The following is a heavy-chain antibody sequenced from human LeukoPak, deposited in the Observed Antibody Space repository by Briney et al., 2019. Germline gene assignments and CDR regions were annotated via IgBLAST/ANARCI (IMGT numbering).Heavy chain of an antibody. CDR2: INPNTGYT. D-gene: IGHD2-15*01. CDR1: GYTFTDYF. CDR3: ARDHSGDCSGGHCYPDY. J-gene: IGHJ4*02. V-gene: IGHV1-2*02. Sequence: GASVNVPCKAFGYTFTDYFIHWVRQAPGQGLEWMGWINPNTGYTKSAQNFQGRVTMTRDTSSRIAYMGLSGLTSDDTAVYFCARDHSGDCSGGHCYPDYWGQGTLVTVSS.